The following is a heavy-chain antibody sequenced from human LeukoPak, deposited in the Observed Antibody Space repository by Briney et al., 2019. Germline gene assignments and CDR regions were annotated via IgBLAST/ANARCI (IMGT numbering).Heavy chain of an antibody. CDR2: TYYRSNWYN. V-gene: IGHV6-1*01. J-gene: IGHJ3*02. CDR3: ARGLAVKNDAFGI. CDR1: GDSVSSNSAA. D-gene: IGHD6-19*01. Sequence: SQTLSLTCAISGDSVSSNSAAWNWIRQSPSRGLEWLGRTYYRSNWYNDYAVFVKSRISIIPDTSKNQFSLQLNSVTPEDTAMYYCARGLAVKNDAFGIWGQGTMVTVSS.